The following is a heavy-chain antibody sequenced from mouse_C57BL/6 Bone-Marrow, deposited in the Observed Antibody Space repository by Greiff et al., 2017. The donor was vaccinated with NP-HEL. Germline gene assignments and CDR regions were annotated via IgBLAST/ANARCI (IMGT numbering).Heavy chain of an antibody. Sequence: EVKLQQSGPELVKPGASVKISCKASGYTFTDYYMNWVKQSHGKSLEWIGDINPNNGGTSYNQKFKGKATLTVDKSSSTAYMKLRSLTSEDSAVDYCARSCGSSLHWYFDVWGTGTTVTVSS. D-gene: IGHD1-1*01. V-gene: IGHV1-26*01. CDR1: GYTFTDYY. CDR2: INPNNGGT. CDR3: ARSCGSSLHWYFDV. J-gene: IGHJ1*03.